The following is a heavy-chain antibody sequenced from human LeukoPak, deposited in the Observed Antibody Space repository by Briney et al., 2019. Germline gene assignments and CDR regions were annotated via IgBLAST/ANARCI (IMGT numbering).Heavy chain of an antibody. Sequence: ASVNVSCKAFGYTFTNSDINWVRQAPGQGLEWMGWMNPNSGNRGYAQKFQGRVSVTRDTSINTAYMELSGLKSEDTAVYYCARGGCSTITCFFFDSWGQGTLVTVSS. D-gene: IGHD2-2*01. CDR3: ARGGCSTITCFFFDS. CDR1: GYTFTNSD. V-gene: IGHV1-8*01. CDR2: MNPNSGNR. J-gene: IGHJ4*02.